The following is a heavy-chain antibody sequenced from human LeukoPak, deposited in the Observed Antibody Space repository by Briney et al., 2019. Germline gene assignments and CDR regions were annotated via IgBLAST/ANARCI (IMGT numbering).Heavy chain of an antibody. V-gene: IGHV3-48*03. CDR2: ISSSGSTI. D-gene: IGHD6-19*01. CDR1: GFTFSSYE. J-gene: IGHJ4*02. Sequence: GGSLRLSCAASGFTFSSYEMNWVRQAPGKGLEWASYISSSGSTIYYADSVKGRFTISRDNAKNSLYLQMNSLRAEDTAVYYCASLAVAGDYFDYWGQGTLVTVS. CDR3: ASLAVAGDYFDY.